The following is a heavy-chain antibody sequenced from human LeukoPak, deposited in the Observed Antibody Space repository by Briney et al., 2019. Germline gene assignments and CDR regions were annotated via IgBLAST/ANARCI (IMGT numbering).Heavy chain of an antibody. CDR1: GGSISSSSYY. D-gene: IGHD3-3*01. V-gene: IGHV4-39*01. Sequence: PSETLSLTCTVSGGSISSSSYYWGWIRQPPGKGLEWIWSIYYSGSTYYNPSLKSRVTISVDTSKNQFSLKLSSVTAADTAVYYCATPYDFWSGANAFDIWGQGTMVTVSS. CDR2: IYYSGST. J-gene: IGHJ3*02. CDR3: ATPYDFWSGANAFDI.